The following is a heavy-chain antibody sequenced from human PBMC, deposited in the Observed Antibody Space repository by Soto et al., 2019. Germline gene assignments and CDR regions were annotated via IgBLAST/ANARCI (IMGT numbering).Heavy chain of an antibody. CDR1: GGTFSIYA. Sequence: SVTVSSKASGGTFSIYAISWVRHAPAEGVEGTAEFIPIVRTANYAPKFPGRVTITAQESTHTAYMELSSLRSEDTAVSYCTPRLYCSITSCNPAFDHWGQATLVTVS. D-gene: IGHD2-2*01. CDR3: TPRLYCSITSCNPAFDH. J-gene: IGHJ4*02. V-gene: IGHV1-69*13. CDR2: FIPIVRTA.